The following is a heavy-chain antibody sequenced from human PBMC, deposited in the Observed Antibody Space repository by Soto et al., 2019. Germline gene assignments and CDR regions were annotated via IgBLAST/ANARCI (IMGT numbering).Heavy chain of an antibody. V-gene: IGHV3-48*01. CDR2: ISSSSSTI. Sequence: HPWGSLRLSCAASGFTSGFTFSSYSMNWVRQAPGKGLEWVSYISSSSSTIYYADSVKGRFTISRDNAKNSLYLQMNSLRAEDTAVYYCARDLNLGAFDYWGQGTLVTVSS. CDR3: ARDLNLGAFDY. CDR1: GFTFSSYS. J-gene: IGHJ4*02.